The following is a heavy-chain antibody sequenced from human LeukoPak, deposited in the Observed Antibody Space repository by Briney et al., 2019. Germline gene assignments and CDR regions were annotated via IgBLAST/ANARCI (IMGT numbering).Heavy chain of an antibody. CDR1: GFTFSDHY. Sequence: PGGSLRLSXAASGFTFSDHYMDWVRQAPGKGLEWVGRTRNKANSYTTEYAASVKGRFTISRDVSKNSLYLQMNSLKTEDTAVYYCPRVQARWLQPIDYWGQGTLVTVSS. J-gene: IGHJ4*02. V-gene: IGHV3-72*01. D-gene: IGHD5-24*01. CDR2: TRNKANSYTT. CDR3: PRVQARWLQPIDY.